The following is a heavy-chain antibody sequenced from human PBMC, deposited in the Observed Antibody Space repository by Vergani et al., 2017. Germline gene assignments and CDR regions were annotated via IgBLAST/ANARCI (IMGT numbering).Heavy chain of an antibody. CDR3: AKGALWGSCTPRKFDS. CDR2: IRYDATEK. CDR1: GFTFNTYG. V-gene: IGHV3-30*02. J-gene: IGHJ4*02. D-gene: IGHD2-2*01. Sequence: QVQLVESGGGVVQPGESLSLSCAASGFTFNTYGMNWVRQAPGKGLEWVAFIRYDATEKYYEDSLKDRFIISRDNSNNTVYLHMNSLRREDTAVYYSAKGALWGSCTPRKFDSWGLGTLFTVSS.